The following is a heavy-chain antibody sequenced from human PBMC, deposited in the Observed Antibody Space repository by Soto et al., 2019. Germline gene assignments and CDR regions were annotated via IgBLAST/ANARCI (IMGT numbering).Heavy chain of an antibody. V-gene: IGHV3-9*01. D-gene: IGHD1-26*01. CDR1: GFIFDDFA. J-gene: IGHJ6*02. CDR2: ISWNSGSA. CDR3: AKDDAVGSTSLGGVPTSLGGMDV. Sequence: ELQLVESGGGSVQPGRSLRLSCAASGFIFDDFAIHWVRQAPGKGLEWVSGISWNSGSAGYADSVKGRFTISRDNANHPIHLQMNSLRTEDTALYYCAKDDAVGSTSLGGVPTSLGGMDVWGQGTTVSVS.